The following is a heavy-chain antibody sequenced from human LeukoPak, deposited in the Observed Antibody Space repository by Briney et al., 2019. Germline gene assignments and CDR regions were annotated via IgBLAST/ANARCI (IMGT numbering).Heavy chain of an antibody. CDR3: ARDQYYYDSSGYYGFDY. Sequence: SETLSLTCAVSDVSIFRSNWWSWVRQPPGKGLEWIGQISPSGSTNYSPSLKSRVTMSVDTSKNQFSLKLSSVTAADTAVYYCARDQYYYDSSGYYGFDYWGQGTLVTVSS. CDR1: DVSIFRSNW. V-gene: IGHV4-4*02. CDR2: ISPSGST. D-gene: IGHD3-22*01. J-gene: IGHJ4*02.